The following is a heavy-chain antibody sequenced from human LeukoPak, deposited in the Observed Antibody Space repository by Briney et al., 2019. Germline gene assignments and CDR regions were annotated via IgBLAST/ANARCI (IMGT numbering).Heavy chain of an antibody. D-gene: IGHD3-10*01. CDR1: GFTFSSYG. V-gene: IGHV3-30*18. CDR3: VKDLPSGGGVDY. J-gene: IGHJ4*02. CDR2: ISYDGSNK. Sequence: GGSLRLSCAASGFTFSSYGMHWVRQAPGKGLEWVAVISYDGSNKYYADSVKGRFTISRDNSKNTLYLQMNSLRAEDTAVYYCVKDLPSGGGVDYWGQGTLVTVSS.